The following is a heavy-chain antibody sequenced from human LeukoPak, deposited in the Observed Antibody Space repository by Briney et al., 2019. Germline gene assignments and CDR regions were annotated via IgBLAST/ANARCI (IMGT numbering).Heavy chain of an antibody. Sequence: SETLSLTCAVYGGSFSGYYWSWIRQPPGKGLEWIGEINHSGSTNYNPSLKSRVTISVDTSKNQFSLKLSSVTAADTAVYYCARRRRVVVITRLGEKPNKTHDSGYYFDYWGQGTLVTVSS. CDR2: INHSGST. V-gene: IGHV4-34*01. CDR3: ARRRRVVVITRLGEKPNKTHDSGYYFDY. D-gene: IGHD3-22*01. J-gene: IGHJ4*02. CDR1: GGSFSGYY.